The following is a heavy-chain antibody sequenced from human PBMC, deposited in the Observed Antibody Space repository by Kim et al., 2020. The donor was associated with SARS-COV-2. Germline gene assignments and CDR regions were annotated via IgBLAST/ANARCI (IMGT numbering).Heavy chain of an antibody. CDR2: LSYDGNNR. Sequence: GGSLRLSCAASGFTFSNYAMHWVRQAPGKGVEWVAGLSYDGNNRYNADSVKGRFTISRDNSQNTLYLQMNSLRSDDTAIYYCAKDLFMARGGVFASWGQGNLVSVSS. CDR1: GFTFSNYA. V-gene: IGHV3-30*18. J-gene: IGHJ4*02. D-gene: IGHD3-10*01. CDR3: AKDLFMARGGVFAS.